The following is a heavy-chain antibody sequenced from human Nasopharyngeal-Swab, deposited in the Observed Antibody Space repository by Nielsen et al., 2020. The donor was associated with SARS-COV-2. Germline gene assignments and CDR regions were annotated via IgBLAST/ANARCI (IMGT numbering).Heavy chain of an antibody. V-gene: IGHV7-4-1*02. J-gene: IGHJ5*02. Sequence: ASVKVSCKASGYTFTRHAINWLRQAPGQGPEWMGWIATPTGHPTYAQGFTGRFVFSLDTSVATAYLHINSLKTEDTAIYYCVRDQAMARPNWFDPWGQGTLVTVSS. D-gene: IGHD5-18*01. CDR3: VRDQAMARPNWFDP. CDR1: GYTFTRHA. CDR2: IATPTGHP.